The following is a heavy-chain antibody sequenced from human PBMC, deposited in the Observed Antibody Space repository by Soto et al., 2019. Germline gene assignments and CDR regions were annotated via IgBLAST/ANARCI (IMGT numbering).Heavy chain of an antibody. CDR3: ARPEGYYGSGSYYGRAWFDP. V-gene: IGHV4-39*01. D-gene: IGHD3-10*01. Sequence: QLQLQESGPGLVKPSETLSLTCTVSGGSISSSSYYWGWIRQPPGKGLEWIGSIYYSGSTYYNPSLKSRVTISVATPKTQFSLQLSAVTAADTAVYYCARPEGYYGSGSYYGRAWFDPWGQGTLVTVSS. CDR1: GGSISSSSYY. J-gene: IGHJ5*02. CDR2: IYYSGST.